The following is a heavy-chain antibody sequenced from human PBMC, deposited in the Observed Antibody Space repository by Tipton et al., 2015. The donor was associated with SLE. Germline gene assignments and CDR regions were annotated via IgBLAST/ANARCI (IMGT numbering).Heavy chain of an antibody. J-gene: IGHJ6*04. CDR2: IYYSGNT. CDR1: GGSISSGGYY. V-gene: IGHV4-31*03. Sequence: LSLTCTVSGGSISSGGYYWTWIRQLPGKGLEWIGYIYYSGNTYYNPSLGSRLTISVDTSKDQSSLRLTSVTAADTAVYYCARATDWNLSPDVWGKGTTVTVSS. D-gene: IGHD1-7*01. CDR3: ARATDWNLSPDV.